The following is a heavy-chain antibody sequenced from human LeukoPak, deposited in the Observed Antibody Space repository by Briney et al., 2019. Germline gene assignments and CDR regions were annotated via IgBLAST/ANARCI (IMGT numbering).Heavy chain of an antibody. J-gene: IGHJ3*02. D-gene: IGHD5-18*01. CDR2: IYYSGST. CDR1: GGSISSGGYS. CDR3: ARSEYSYGADAFDI. Sequence: KASQTLSLTCAVSGGSISSGGYSWSWIRQPPGKGLEWIGYIYYSGSTNYNPSLKSRVTISLDTSKNQFSLRLSSVTAADTAVYYCARSEYSYGADAFDIWGQGTMVTVSS. V-gene: IGHV4-30-4*07.